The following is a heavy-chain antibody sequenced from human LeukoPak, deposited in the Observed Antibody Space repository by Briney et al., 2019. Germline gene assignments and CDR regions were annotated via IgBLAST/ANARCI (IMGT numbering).Heavy chain of an antibody. CDR2: MSVGSGLI. D-gene: IGHD1-26*01. J-gene: IGHJ4*02. Sequence: GGSLRLSCAASGFTFSSYSMNWISQAPGKGMEWVSSMSVGSGLIYYAESVKGRFTVSRDNAKKLLYLQMNSLRAEDTAVYYCAREFEGTASGAGYWGQGTLVTVSS. CDR1: GFTFSSYS. V-gene: IGHV3-21*01. CDR3: AREFEGTASGAGY.